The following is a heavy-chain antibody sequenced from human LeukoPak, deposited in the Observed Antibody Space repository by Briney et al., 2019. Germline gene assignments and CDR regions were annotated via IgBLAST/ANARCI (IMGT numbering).Heavy chain of an antibody. D-gene: IGHD4-23*01. Sequence: SETLSPTCTVSGGSISSYYWSWIRQPPGKGLEWIGYIYYSGSTNYNPSLKSRVTISVDTSKNQFSLKLSSVTAADTAVYYCARDAFYGGNQFFDYWGQGTLVTVSS. CDR3: ARDAFYGGNQFFDY. J-gene: IGHJ4*02. V-gene: IGHV4-59*01. CDR1: GGSISSYY. CDR2: IYYSGST.